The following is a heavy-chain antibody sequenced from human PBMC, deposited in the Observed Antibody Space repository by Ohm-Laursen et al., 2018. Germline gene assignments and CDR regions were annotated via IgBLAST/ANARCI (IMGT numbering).Heavy chain of an antibody. CDR3: ARGNQLEPYWYFDL. CDR2: ISAYNGNT. Sequence: ASVKVSCKVSGYTFTSDGISWVRQAPGQGLEWMGWISAYNGNTNYAQKFQGRATMTRDTSISTAYMELSRLRSDDTAVYYCARGNQLEPYWYFDLWGRGTLVTVSS. CDR1: GYTFTSDG. J-gene: IGHJ2*01. V-gene: IGHV1-18*01. D-gene: IGHD1-1*01.